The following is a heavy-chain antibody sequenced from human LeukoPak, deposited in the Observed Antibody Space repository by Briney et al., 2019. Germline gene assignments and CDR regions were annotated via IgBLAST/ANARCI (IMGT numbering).Heavy chain of an antibody. CDR2: ISAYNGNT. Sequence: ASVKVSCKASGYTFTSYGISWVRQAPGQGLEWMGWISAYNGNTNYAQKLQGRVTMTTDTSTSTAYMELRSLRSDDTAVYYCARRYYDSSGWNYYYYMDVWDKGTMVTISS. CDR1: GYTFTSYG. J-gene: IGHJ6*03. D-gene: IGHD3-22*01. CDR3: ARRYYDSSGWNYYYYMDV. V-gene: IGHV1-18*01.